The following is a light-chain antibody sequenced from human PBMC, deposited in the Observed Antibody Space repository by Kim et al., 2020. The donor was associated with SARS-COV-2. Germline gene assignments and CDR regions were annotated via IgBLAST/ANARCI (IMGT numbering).Light chain of an antibody. V-gene: IGLV2-23*02. Sequence: QSALTQPASVSGSPGQSITISCSGTNSDVGTYNLVSWYQQHPNKAPKLVIYEVTERPSGVSNRFSGSKSGNTASLTISGLQAEDEADYYCCSYAGSFTYVCGTGTKVTFL. J-gene: IGLJ1*01. CDR3: CSYAGSFTYV. CDR2: EVT. CDR1: NSDVGTYNL.